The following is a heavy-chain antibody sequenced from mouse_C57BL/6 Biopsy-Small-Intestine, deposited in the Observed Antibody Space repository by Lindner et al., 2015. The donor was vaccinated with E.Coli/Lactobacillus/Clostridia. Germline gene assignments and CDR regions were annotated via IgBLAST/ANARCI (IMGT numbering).Heavy chain of an antibody. Sequence: VQLQESGLELVKPGASVKISCKTSVYSFTDYYIHWVKQRPGQGLEWIGWIFPGGGYTDYNEKFKGKATLTIDKSSSTAYMLLSSLTSEDSAVYFCARRDFDYWGQGTTLTVSS. CDR1: VYSFTDYY. CDR2: IFPGGGYT. CDR3: ARRDFDY. J-gene: IGHJ2*01. V-gene: IGHV1-75*01.